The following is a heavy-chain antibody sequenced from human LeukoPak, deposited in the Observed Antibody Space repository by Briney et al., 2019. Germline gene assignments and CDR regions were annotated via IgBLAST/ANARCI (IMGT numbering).Heavy chain of an antibody. CDR1: GFTFSSYS. Sequence: GGSLRLSCAASGFTFSSYSMNWVRQAPGKGLEWVSSISSSSSYTYYADSVKGRFTISRDNAKNSLYLQMNSLRAEDTAVYYCARFGVVVVPAAPHYYYYYMDVWGKGTTVTVSS. D-gene: IGHD2-2*01. V-gene: IGHV3-21*01. CDR3: ARFGVVVVPAAPHYYYYYMDV. CDR2: ISSSSSYT. J-gene: IGHJ6*03.